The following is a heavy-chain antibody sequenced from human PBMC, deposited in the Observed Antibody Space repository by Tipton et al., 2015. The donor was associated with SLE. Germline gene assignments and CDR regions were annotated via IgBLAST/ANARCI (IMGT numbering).Heavy chain of an antibody. J-gene: IGHJ4*02. CDR2: VYPTNGDT. CDR3: VREHNFYDF. Sequence: SGAEVKKPGASVKVSCETSGYTFSVYFIHWVRQAPGQGLEWMGWVYPTNGDTRYAEKFQGRVTMTRDTSVNTVYLELNRLRSDDTATYFCVREHNFYDFWGQGTLVTVSS. V-gene: IGHV1-2*02. CDR1: GYTFSVYF.